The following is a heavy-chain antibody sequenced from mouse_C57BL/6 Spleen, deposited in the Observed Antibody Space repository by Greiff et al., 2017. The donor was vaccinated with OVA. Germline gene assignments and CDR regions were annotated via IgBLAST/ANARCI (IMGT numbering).Heavy chain of an antibody. CDR1: GYSITSGYY. CDR2: ISYDGSN. Sequence: VQLKQSGPGLVKPSQSLSLTCSVTGYSITSGYYWNWIRQFPGNKLEWMGYISYDGSNNYNPSLKNRISITRDTSKNQFFLKLNSVITEDTATYYCARQLRLRDYAMDYWGQGTSVTVSS. V-gene: IGHV3-6*01. CDR3: ARQLRLRDYAMDY. J-gene: IGHJ4*01. D-gene: IGHD3-2*02.